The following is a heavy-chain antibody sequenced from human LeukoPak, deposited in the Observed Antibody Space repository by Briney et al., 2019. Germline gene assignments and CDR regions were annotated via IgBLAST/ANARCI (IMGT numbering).Heavy chain of an antibody. CDR3: ADSTYWPPDDY. Sequence: GGSLRLSCVASGFTFGGYAMRWVRQAPGKGLEWVSSISVSGDHTYYADSVKGRFTISRDDSKNTLYLQMNSLRVEDTAVYYCADSTYWPPDDYWGQGPLDTVSS. J-gene: IGHJ4*02. D-gene: IGHD2-8*02. CDR2: ISVSGDHT. V-gene: IGHV3-23*01. CDR1: GFTFGGYA.